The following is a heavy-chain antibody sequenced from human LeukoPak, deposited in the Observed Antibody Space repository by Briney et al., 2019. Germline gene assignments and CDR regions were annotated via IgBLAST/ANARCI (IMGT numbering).Heavy chain of an antibody. V-gene: IGHV3-33*06. CDR2: IWYDGSNK. CDR1: GFTFSSYG. Sequence: GGSLRLSCAVSGFTFSSYGMHWVRQAPGKGLEWVAVIWYDGSNKYYADSVKGRFTISRDNSKNTLYLQMNSLRAEDTAVYYCAKDPYSGSYFDYWGQGTLVTVSS. CDR3: AKDPYSGSYFDY. D-gene: IGHD1-26*01. J-gene: IGHJ4*02.